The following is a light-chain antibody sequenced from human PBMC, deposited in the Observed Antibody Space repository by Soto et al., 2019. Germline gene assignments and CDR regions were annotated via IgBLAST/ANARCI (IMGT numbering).Light chain of an antibody. J-gene: IGLJ1*01. V-gene: IGLV1-40*01. CDR3: QSYDSSRNYV. CDR2: GNS. CDR1: SSNIGAGYD. Sequence: QSALTQPPSVSRAPGQRVTISCTGSSSNIGAGYDVHWYQQLPGTAPKLLIYGNSNRPSGVPDRFSGSKSGTSASLAITGLQAEDEADYYCQSYDSSRNYVFGTRTKVTVL.